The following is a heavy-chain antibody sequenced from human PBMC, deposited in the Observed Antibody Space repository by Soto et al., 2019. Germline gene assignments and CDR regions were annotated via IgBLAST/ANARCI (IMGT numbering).Heavy chain of an antibody. CDR2: INHSGST. Sequence: QVQLQQWGAGLLKPSETLSLICAVYGGSFSGYYWSWIRQPPGKGLEWIGEINHSGSTNYNPSLKSRVTISVDTSKNQFSLKLSSVTAAETAVYYCARAGLQSAGWGYYYYYYMDVWGKGTTVTVSS. J-gene: IGHJ6*03. V-gene: IGHV4-34*01. CDR3: ARAGLQSAGWGYYYYYYMDV. CDR1: GGSFSGYY. D-gene: IGHD4-4*01.